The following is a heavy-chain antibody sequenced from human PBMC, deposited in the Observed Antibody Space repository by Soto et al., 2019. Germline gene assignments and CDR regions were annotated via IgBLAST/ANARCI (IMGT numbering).Heavy chain of an antibody. Sequence: SVKVSCKASGGTFSSYTISWVRQAPGQGLEWMGRIIPILGIANYAQKFQGRVTITADKSTSTAYMELSSLRSEDTAVYYCAREDYYDSSGYTYYYGMDVWGQGTTVTVSS. D-gene: IGHD3-22*01. CDR1: GGTFSSYT. CDR2: IIPILGIA. CDR3: AREDYYDSSGYTYYYGMDV. V-gene: IGHV1-69*04. J-gene: IGHJ6*02.